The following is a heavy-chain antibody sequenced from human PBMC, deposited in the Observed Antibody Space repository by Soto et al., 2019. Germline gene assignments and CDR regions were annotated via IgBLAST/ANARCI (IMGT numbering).Heavy chain of an antibody. Sequence: QVQLVQSGAEVKKPGASVKVSCKASGYTFSSYDINWVRQATGQGLEWMGWMNPNSGDTNYPQKFQGRVTMTRNTAISTAYMVLSRLRAEDTAVYYCASGLKFTTPLVRGVNPYYYYYVEVWGEGTRVTVSS. J-gene: IGHJ6*03. D-gene: IGHD3-10*01. V-gene: IGHV1-8*01. CDR3: ASGLKFTTPLVRGVNPYYYYYVEV. CDR1: GYTFSSYD. CDR2: MNPNSGDT.